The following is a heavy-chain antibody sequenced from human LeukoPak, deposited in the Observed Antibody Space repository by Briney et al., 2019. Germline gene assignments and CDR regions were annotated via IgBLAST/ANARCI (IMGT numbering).Heavy chain of an antibody. D-gene: IGHD3-10*01. CDR1: GFTFDDYG. V-gene: IGHV3-20*04. CDR3: TGSFGELTFFDY. Sequence: GGSLRLSCAASGFTFDDYGMSWVRQAPAKGLEWVSGINWNGGSTGYADSVKGRFTISRDNAKNSLYLQMNSLRAEDTALYYCTGSFGELTFFDYWGQGTLVTVSS. J-gene: IGHJ4*02. CDR2: INWNGGST.